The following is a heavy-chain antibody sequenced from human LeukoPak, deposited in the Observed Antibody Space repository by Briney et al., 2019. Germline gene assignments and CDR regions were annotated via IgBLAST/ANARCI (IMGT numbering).Heavy chain of an antibody. Sequence: GGSLRLSCAASGLTVSSNYMNWVRQAPGKGLEWVSVIHSGGSTYYADSVKGRFTNSRDNSKNTLFLQMTSLRADDTAVYYCARGQQPFDCWGQGTLVTVSS. D-gene: IGHD6-13*01. J-gene: IGHJ4*02. V-gene: IGHV3-53*01. CDR1: GLTVSSNY. CDR3: ARGQQPFDC. CDR2: IHSGGST.